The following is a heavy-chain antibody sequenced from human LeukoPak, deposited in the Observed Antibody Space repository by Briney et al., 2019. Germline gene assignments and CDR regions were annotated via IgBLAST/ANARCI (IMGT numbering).Heavy chain of an antibody. J-gene: IGHJ5*02. CDR3: ARDAAMVGATGDNWFDP. CDR2: ISSSSTYI. D-gene: IGHD1-26*01. Sequence: GGSLRLSCAASGFTFSRYTINWVRQAPGKGLEWVSSISSSSTYIYYADSLRGRFTISRRDDRNSLYLQVDSLKVEDTAVYYCARDAAMVGATGDNWFDPWGQGTLVTVAS. V-gene: IGHV3-21*01. CDR1: GFTFSRYT.